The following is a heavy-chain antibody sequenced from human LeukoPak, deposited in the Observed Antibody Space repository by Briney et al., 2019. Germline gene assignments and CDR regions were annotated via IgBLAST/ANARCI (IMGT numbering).Heavy chain of an antibody. J-gene: IGHJ4*02. CDR1: GGSISSYY. CDR2: IYYSGST. CDR3: ASSSGWYGDPIDY. D-gene: IGHD6-19*01. Sequence: PSETLSLTCTVSGGSISSYYWSWIRQPPGKGLEWIGFIYYSGSTNYNPSLKSRVTISVDTSKNQFSLKLSSVTAADTAVYYCASSSGWYGDPIDYWGQGTLVTVSS. V-gene: IGHV4-59*01.